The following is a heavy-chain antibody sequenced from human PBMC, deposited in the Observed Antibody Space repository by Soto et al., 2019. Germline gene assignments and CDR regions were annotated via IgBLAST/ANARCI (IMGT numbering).Heavy chain of an antibody. D-gene: IGHD6-13*01. CDR2: IYYSGST. Sequence: KTSETLSLTCSVSGASVSSGSHYWSWIRQSPGKGLEWIGFIYYSGSTNYNPSLKSRVTISVDTSKNQFSLKVSSVTAADTAVYCCARESVIAASNWFDPWGQGTLVTVSS. CDR1: GASVSSGSHY. J-gene: IGHJ5*02. CDR3: ARESVIAASNWFDP. V-gene: IGHV4-61*01.